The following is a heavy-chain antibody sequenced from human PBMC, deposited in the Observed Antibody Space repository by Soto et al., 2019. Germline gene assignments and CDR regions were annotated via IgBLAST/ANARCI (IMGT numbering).Heavy chain of an antibody. D-gene: IGHD2-15*01. J-gene: IGHJ4*02. CDR2: IYYSGST. CDR1: GGSISSGGYY. V-gene: IGHV4-31*03. CDR3: AGAKDCSGGSCYTH. Sequence: TSETLSLTCTVSGGSISSGGYYWSWIRQHPGKGLEWIGYIYYSGSTYYNPSLKSRVTISVDTSKNQFSLKLSSVTAAVTAVYYCAGAKDCSGGSCYTHWGQGTLVTVSS.